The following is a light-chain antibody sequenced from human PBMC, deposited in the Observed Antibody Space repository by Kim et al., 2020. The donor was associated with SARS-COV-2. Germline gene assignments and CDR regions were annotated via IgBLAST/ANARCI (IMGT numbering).Light chain of an antibody. CDR2: SNN. Sequence: QSVLTQPPSASGTPGQRVTISCSGSSSNIGSNTVNWYQQLPGTAPKLLIYSNNQWPSGVPDRFSGSKSGTSASLATSGLQSEDEADYYCAAWDDSLNGLVFGGGTQLTVL. CDR3: AAWDDSLNGLV. V-gene: IGLV1-44*01. CDR1: SSNIGSNT. J-gene: IGLJ2*01.